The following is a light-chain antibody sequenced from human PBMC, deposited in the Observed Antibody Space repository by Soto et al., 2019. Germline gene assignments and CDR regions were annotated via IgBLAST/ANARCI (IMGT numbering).Light chain of an antibody. CDR2: GAS. CDR3: QQYGRTSWT. CDR1: QSVSTNF. V-gene: IGKV3-20*01. J-gene: IGKJ1*01. Sequence: IMFTHSPCTLSLSPGEGATLSCRASQSVSTNFFAWYQQKPGQAPRLLIYGASTRATGIPDRFSGSGSGTDFTLTISRLEPEDFAVYYCQQYGRTSWTFGQGTKVDIK.